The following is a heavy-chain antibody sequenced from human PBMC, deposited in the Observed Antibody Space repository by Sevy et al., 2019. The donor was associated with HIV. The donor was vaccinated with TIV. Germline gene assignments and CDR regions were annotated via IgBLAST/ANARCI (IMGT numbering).Heavy chain of an antibody. CDR3: AREGTGRGYYYGLDV. J-gene: IGHJ6*02. D-gene: IGHD1-26*01. CDR1: GFTFIGYT. V-gene: IGHV3-21*01. Sequence: GGSLRLSCAASGFTFIGYTMNWVRQAPGKGLEWVSSISSTGKYIYYAESLKGRFTVSRDNADNSRFLQFNSLRAEDTAFYYAAREGTGRGYYYGLDVWGQGTTVTVSS. CDR2: ISSTGKYI.